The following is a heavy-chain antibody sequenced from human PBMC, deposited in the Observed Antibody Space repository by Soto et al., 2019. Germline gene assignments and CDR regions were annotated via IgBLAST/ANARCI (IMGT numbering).Heavy chain of an antibody. CDR2: IYYSGST. D-gene: IGHD2-15*01. Sequence: PSETLSLTCTVSGGSISSYYWSWIRQPPGKGLEWIGYIYYSGSTNYNPSLKSRVTISVDTSKNQFSLKLSSVTAADTAVYYCARRGCSGGSCYEGGYWFDPWGQGTLVTVSS. J-gene: IGHJ5*02. V-gene: IGHV4-59*08. CDR3: ARRGCSGGSCYEGGYWFDP. CDR1: GGSISSYY.